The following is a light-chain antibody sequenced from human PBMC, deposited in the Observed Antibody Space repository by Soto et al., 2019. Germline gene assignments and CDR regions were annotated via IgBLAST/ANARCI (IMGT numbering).Light chain of an antibody. CDR3: SSYTSSSTRV. CDR2: DVS. J-gene: IGLJ1*01. Sequence: QSALTQPASVSGAPGQSITISCTGTSSDVGGYNYVSWYQQHPGKAPKLMIYDVSNRPSGVSNRVSGSKSGNTASLTISGLQAEYEADSYCSSYTSSSTRVFGTGTKLTVL. CDR1: SSDVGGYNY. V-gene: IGLV2-14*01.